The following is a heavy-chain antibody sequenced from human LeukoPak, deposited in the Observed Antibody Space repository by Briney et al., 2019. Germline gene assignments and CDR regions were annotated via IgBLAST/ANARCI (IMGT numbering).Heavy chain of an antibody. CDR3: AKDKAYCGGDCYEYFDY. Sequence: GGSLRLSCAATGFTFSSYAMSWVRQAPGKGLEWVSAISGSGGSTYYADSVKGRFTISRDNSKNTLYLQMNSLRAGDTAVYYCAKDKAYCGGDCYEYFDYWGQGTLVTVSS. CDR1: GFTFSSYA. CDR2: ISGSGGST. V-gene: IGHV3-23*01. J-gene: IGHJ4*02. D-gene: IGHD2-21*02.